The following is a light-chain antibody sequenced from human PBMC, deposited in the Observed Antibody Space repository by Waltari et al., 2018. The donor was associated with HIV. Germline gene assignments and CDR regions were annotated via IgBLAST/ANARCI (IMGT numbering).Light chain of an antibody. J-gene: IGKJ4*01. V-gene: IGKV1-9*01. Sequence: DIQLTQSPSFLSASVRDRVTITCRASQGISNYLAWYQQKPGKAPKLLIYSASTLQSGVPARFSGSGSGTEFTLTISSLQPEDSAIYYCQQFTSNPLTFGGGTKVEIK. CDR2: SAS. CDR1: QGISNY. CDR3: QQFTSNPLT.